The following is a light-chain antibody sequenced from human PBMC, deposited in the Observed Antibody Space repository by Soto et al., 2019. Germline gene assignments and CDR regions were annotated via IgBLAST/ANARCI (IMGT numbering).Light chain of an antibody. CDR3: QHRNNWPLT. V-gene: IGKV3-11*01. Sequence: EIVLTQSPVNVSLSPGERATLSCRASQNINSFLAWYQQRPGQAPRLLIYDASTRATGIPARFNGRGSVTDFTLTSSSLAPEDSVVYYCQHRNNWPLTFGGGTKVEIK. J-gene: IGKJ4*01. CDR1: QNINSF. CDR2: DAS.